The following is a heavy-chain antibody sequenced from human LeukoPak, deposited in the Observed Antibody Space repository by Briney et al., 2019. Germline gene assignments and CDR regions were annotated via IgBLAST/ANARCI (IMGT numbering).Heavy chain of an antibody. CDR1: GFTFSSYA. J-gene: IGHJ4*02. Sequence: PGGSLRLSCAASGFTFSSYAMSWVRQPAGKGLEWIGRIHTSGTTNYNPSLKSRVTLSLDTSNNQLSLTVTSVTAADTAVYFCARDGDGGGYPDYWGQGTLVTVSS. CDR3: ARDGDGGGYPDY. D-gene: IGHD3-22*01. CDR2: IHTSGTT. V-gene: IGHV4-4*07.